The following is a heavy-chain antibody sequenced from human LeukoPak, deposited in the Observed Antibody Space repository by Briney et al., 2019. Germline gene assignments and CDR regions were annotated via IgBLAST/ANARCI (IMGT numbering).Heavy chain of an antibody. CDR2: IWYDGSNK. J-gene: IGHJ3*02. V-gene: IGHV3-33*08. CDR3: AREMDTASRAFDI. CDR1: GFTFSSYG. Sequence: PGRSLRLSCAASGFTFSSYGMHWVRQAPGKGLEWVAVIWYDGSNKYYADSVKGRFTISRDNSKNTLYLQMNSLRAEDTAVYYCAREMDTASRAFDIWGQGTMVTVSS.